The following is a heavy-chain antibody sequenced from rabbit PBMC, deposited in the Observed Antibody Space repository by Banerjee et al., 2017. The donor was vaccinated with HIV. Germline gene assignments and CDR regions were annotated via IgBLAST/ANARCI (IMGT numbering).Heavy chain of an antibody. J-gene: IGHJ4*01. D-gene: IGHD1-1*01. CDR3: AREVYDSSGYRYFNL. CDR2: IYNGDGST. CDR1: GFSFSSGYW. V-gene: IGHV1S40*01. Sequence: QSLEESGGDLVKPGASLTLTGTASGFSFSSGYWICWVRQAPGKGLEWIACIYNGDGSTYYATWARGRFTISKTSSTTVTLQMTSLTAADTATYFCAREVYDSSGYRYFNLWGPGTLVTVS.